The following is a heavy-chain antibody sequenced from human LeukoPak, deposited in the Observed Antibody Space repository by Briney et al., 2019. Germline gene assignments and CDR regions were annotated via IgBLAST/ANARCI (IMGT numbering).Heavy chain of an antibody. J-gene: IGHJ4*02. V-gene: IGHV3-23*01. Sequence: EGSLRLSCAVSGFTFSSYAMSWVRQAPGKGLEWVSAISASGGSTYYADSVKGRFTISRDNSKNTLFLQMNNLRAEDTAIYYCANGLYYYDSSAHYWGQGTLVTVSS. CDR2: ISASGGST. CDR1: GFTFSSYA. D-gene: IGHD3-22*01. CDR3: ANGLYYYDSSAHY.